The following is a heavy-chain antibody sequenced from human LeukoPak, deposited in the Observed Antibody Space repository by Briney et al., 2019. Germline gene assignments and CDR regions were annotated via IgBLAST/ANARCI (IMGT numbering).Heavy chain of an antibody. V-gene: IGHV1-18*01. CDR3: ARGEYNYFDY. CDR1: GYTFTSYG. CDR2: ISAYNGNT. D-gene: IGHD2/OR15-2a*01. Sequence: ASVKVSCKASGYTFTSYGISWVRQAPGQGLEWMGWISAYNGNTKYVQKVQDRVTMTTDTSTSTAYMELRSLRSDDTAVYYCARGEYNYFDYWGQGTLVTVSS. J-gene: IGHJ4*02.